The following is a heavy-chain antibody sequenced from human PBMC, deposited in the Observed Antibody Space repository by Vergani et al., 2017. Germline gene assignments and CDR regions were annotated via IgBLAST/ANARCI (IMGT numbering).Heavy chain of an antibody. Sequence: QVQLQESGPGLVKPSQTLSLTCTVSGGSISSYYWSWIRQPPGKGLEWIGYIYYSGSTNYNPSLKSRVTISVDTSKKQFSLKLSSVTAADTAVYYCARSSEYSSSYFDYWGQGTLVTVSS. CDR3: ARSSEYSSSYFDY. CDR2: IYYSGST. J-gene: IGHJ4*02. V-gene: IGHV4-59*01. D-gene: IGHD6-13*01. CDR1: GGSISSYY.